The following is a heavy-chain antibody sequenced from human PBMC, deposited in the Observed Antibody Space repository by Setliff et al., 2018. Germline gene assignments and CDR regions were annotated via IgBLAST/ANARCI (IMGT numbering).Heavy chain of an antibody. V-gene: IGHV3-11*04. CDR1: GFSFSGYY. D-gene: IGHD2-15*01. Sequence: GGSLRLSCAASGFSFSGYYMSWVRQAPGKGLEWISKTHIDGITVYSDSVKGRSIIYRDNARNSLHLQMNSLRAEDTAIYFCARRLPYYGMDVWGQGTTVTVSS. CDR3: ARRLPYYGMDV. CDR2: THIDGITV. J-gene: IGHJ6*02.